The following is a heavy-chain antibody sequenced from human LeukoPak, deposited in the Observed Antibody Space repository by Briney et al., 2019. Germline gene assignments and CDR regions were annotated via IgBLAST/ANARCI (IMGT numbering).Heavy chain of an antibody. Sequence: GASVKVSCKASGGTFSSYAISWVRQAPGQGLEWMGGIIPIFGTANYAQKFQGRVTITADESTSTAYMELSSLRSEDTAVYYCARDVTARSGTASLWGQGTLVTVSS. CDR3: ARDVTARSGTASL. CDR2: IIPIFGTA. V-gene: IGHV1-69*13. CDR1: GGTFSSYA. D-gene: IGHD3-3*01. J-gene: IGHJ4*02.